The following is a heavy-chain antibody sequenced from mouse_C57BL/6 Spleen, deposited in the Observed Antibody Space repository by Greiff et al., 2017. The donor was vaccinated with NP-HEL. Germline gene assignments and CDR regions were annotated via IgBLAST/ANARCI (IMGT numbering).Heavy chain of an antibody. Sequence: QVQLQQPGAELVKPGASVKLSCKASGYTFTSYWMHWVKQRPGQGLEWIGMIHPNSGSTNYNEKFKSKATLTVDKSSSTAYMQLSSLTSEDSAVYYCAREGDDGYDEGFAYWGQGTLVTVSA. CDR3: AREGDDGYDEGFAY. D-gene: IGHD2-2*01. CDR1: GYTFTSYW. J-gene: IGHJ3*01. CDR2: IHPNSGST. V-gene: IGHV1-64*01.